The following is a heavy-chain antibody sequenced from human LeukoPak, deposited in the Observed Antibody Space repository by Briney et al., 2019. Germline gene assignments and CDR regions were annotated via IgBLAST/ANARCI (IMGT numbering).Heavy chain of an antibody. D-gene: IGHD4-23*01. CDR3: ARGGDTMVVRY. J-gene: IGHJ4*02. Sequence: PSETLSLTCAVSGYSISSGYYWGWIRQPPGKGLEWIGSIYHSGSTYYNPSLKSRVTISVDTSKNQFSLKLSSVTAADTAVYYCARGGDTMVVRYWGQGTLVTVSS. CDR2: IYHSGST. V-gene: IGHV4-38-2*01. CDR1: GYSISSGYY.